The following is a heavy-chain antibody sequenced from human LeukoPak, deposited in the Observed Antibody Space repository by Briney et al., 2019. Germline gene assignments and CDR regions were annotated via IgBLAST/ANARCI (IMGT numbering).Heavy chain of an antibody. Sequence: GGSLKLSCAASGFTFSRSAMHWVRQASGKGMEWVGRIRTKSNSYATAYAASVKGRFTISRDDSKNTAYLQMDSLKTEDTAVYYCTRHEGTSSTRFDYWGQGTLVTVSS. J-gene: IGHJ4*02. D-gene: IGHD2-2*01. CDR3: TRHEGTSSTRFDY. CDR2: IRTKSNSYAT. V-gene: IGHV3-73*01. CDR1: GFTFSRSA.